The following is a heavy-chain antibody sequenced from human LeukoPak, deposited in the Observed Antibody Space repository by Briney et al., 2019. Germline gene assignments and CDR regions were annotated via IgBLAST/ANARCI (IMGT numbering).Heavy chain of an antibody. J-gene: IGHJ4*02. CDR3: ARNGGYGKFDY. Sequence: PSETLSLTCAVSSYSISSVYFWGWLRRPPGKGLEWIGTIDHSGSTYYNPSLKSRVTMSVDTSKNQFSLNLSSVTAADTAFYYCARNGGYGKFDYWGQGTLVTVSS. CDR1: SYSISSVYF. CDR2: IDHSGST. V-gene: IGHV4-38-2*01. D-gene: IGHD1-26*01.